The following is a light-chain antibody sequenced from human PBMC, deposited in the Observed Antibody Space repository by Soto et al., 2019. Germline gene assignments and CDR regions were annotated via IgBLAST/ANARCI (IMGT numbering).Light chain of an antibody. Sequence: EVVLTQSPATLSLSPGERATLSCRASENVRTFVDWYQQKPGQAPRLLIYGASNRATGSPARFSGSGSGTDFTLTISDLEPEDFAVYYCQQHSHWPPWTSGQGTRVEIQ. J-gene: IGKJ1*01. CDR1: ENVRTF. CDR3: QQHSHWPPWT. CDR2: GAS. V-gene: IGKV3-11*01.